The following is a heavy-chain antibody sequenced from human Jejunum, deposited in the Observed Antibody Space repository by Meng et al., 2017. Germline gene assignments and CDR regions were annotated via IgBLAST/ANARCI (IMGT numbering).Heavy chain of an antibody. J-gene: IGHJ4*02. CDR2: IRSNAYGGTV. CDR3: QLIWFGEFSRRADY. D-gene: IGHD3-10*01. V-gene: IGHV3-49*03. CDR1: GLTFDDFA. Sequence: GGSLRLSCTASGLTFDDFAMSWSRQAPGKGLEWVGFIRSNAYGGTVEYAASVKGRFTFDRDDSKSIAYLQMNSLKTEDTAVYYCQLIWFGEFSRRADYWGQGTLVTVSS.